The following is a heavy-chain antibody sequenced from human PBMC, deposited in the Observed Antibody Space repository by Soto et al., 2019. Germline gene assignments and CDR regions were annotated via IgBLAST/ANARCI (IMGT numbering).Heavy chain of an antibody. CDR3: AKDLVDRYYYGMDV. CDR1: GFTFSSYA. J-gene: IGHJ6*02. CDR2: ISGSGGST. D-gene: IGHD5-12*01. V-gene: IGHV3-23*01. Sequence: GGSLRLSCAASGFTFSSYAMSWVRQAPGKGLEWVSAISGSGGSTYYADSVKGRFTISRDNSKNTLYLQMNSLRAEDTAVYYCAKDLVDRYYYGMDVWGQGITVTVSS.